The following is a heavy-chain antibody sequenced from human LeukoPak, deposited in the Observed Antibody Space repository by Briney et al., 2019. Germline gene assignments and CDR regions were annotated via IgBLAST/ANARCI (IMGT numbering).Heavy chain of an antibody. CDR1: GFTFSSYW. CDR2: VKGDGSSI. D-gene: IGHD2-21*02. V-gene: IGHV3-74*01. J-gene: IGHJ4*02. CDR3: TGYCGGDCYYYFDY. Sequence: GGSLRLSCATSGFTFSSYWMHWVRQASGKGLVWVSRVKGDGSSIYYADSVKGRFTISRDNAKNTLYLQMNSLRAEDTAVYYCTGYCGGDCYYYFDYWGQGTLVTVSS.